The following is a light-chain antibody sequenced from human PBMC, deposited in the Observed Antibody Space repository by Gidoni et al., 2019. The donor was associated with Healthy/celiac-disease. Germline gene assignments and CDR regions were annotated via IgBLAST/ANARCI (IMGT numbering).Light chain of an antibody. V-gene: IGKV4-1*01. J-gene: IGKJ1*01. CDR3: QQYYSTLLT. CDR1: QSVLYSSNNKNY. Sequence: DIVMTQSHDSLAVSLGERATINCKSSQSVLYSSNNKNYLAWYQQKPGQPPKLLIYWASTRESGVPDRFSGSGSGTDFTLTISSLQAEDVAVYYCQQYYSTLLTFGQGTKVEIK. CDR2: WAS.